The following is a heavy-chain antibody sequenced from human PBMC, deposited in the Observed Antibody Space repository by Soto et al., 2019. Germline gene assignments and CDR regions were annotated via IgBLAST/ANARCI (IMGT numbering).Heavy chain of an antibody. V-gene: IGHV4-31*03. D-gene: IGHD3-22*01. CDR2: IYYSGST. J-gene: IGHJ3*02. CDR3: ARENYYDSDAFDI. CDR1: GGSISSGGYY. Sequence: QVQLQESGPGLVKPSQTLSLTCTVSGGSISSGGYYWSWIRQHPGKGLEWIGYIYYSGSTYYNPSLKSRVTISLDTSKNQFSLKLSSVTDADTAVYYCARENYYDSDAFDIWGQGTMVTVSS.